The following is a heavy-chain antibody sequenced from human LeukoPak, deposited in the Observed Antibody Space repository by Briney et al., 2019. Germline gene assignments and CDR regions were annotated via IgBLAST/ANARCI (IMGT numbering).Heavy chain of an antibody. J-gene: IGHJ6*02. V-gene: IGHV3-9*01. CDR3: AKGYCSSTSCYYYYGMDV. CDR2: ISWNSGSI. D-gene: IGHD2-2*01. Sequence: GGSLRLSCAASGFTFSSYAMHWVRQAPGKGLEWVSGISWNSGSIGYADSVKGRFTISRDNAKNSLYLQMNSLRAEDTALYYCAKGYCSSTSCYYYYGMDVWGQGTTVTVSS. CDR1: GFTFSSYA.